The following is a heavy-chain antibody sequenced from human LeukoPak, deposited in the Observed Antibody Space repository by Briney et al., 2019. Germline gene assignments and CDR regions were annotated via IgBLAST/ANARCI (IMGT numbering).Heavy chain of an antibody. CDR2: IWYDGSKI. D-gene: IGHD3-3*01. CDR1: GFTFSSNG. V-gene: IGHV3-33*01. Sequence: GGSLRLSCAASGFTFSSNGMHWVRQAPGKGLEWVAVIWYDGSKIYYADSVKGRFTISRDNSKNTLYLQMNSLRAEDTAVYYCARGDTIFDNWFDPWGQGTLVTVSS. J-gene: IGHJ5*02. CDR3: ARGDTIFDNWFDP.